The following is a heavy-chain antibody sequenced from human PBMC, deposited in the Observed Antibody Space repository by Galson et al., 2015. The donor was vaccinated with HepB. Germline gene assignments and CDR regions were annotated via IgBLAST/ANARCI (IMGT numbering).Heavy chain of an antibody. CDR1: GGSIGYYF. Sequence: SETLSLTCNVSGGSIGYYFWSWIRQPPGKGLEWIGYIYDSGSTKYNPSLKSRVTMSVDTSRNQFSLKLSSVTAADTAVYYCVRVGATGEYLNNWGQGTLVTVSS. D-gene: IGHD1-26*01. J-gene: IGHJ4*02. V-gene: IGHV4-59*01. CDR2: IYDSGST. CDR3: VRVGATGEYLNN.